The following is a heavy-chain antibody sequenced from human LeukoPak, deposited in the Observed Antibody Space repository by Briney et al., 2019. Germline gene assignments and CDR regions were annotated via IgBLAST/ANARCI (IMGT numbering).Heavy chain of an antibody. CDR3: ARNPVAGTNTLDY. Sequence: SETLSLTCAVSGGSISSSNWWSWVRQPPGKGLEWIGEIYHSGSTNYNPSLKSRVTISVDKSKNQFSLKLSSVTAADTAVYYCARNPVAGTNTLDYWGQGTLVTVSS. CDR2: IYHSGST. J-gene: IGHJ4*02. V-gene: IGHV4-4*02. D-gene: IGHD6-19*01. CDR1: GGSISSSNW.